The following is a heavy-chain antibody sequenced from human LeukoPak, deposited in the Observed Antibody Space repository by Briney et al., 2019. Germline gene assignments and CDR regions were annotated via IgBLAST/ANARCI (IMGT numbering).Heavy chain of an antibody. CDR1: GGYVNRGTFF. J-gene: IGHJ4*02. CDR3: ARSPSGYRFDS. V-gene: IGHV4-61*01. D-gene: IGHD3-22*01. CDR2: ISNSGST. Sequence: SETLSFTCAVSGGYVNRGTFFWTWIRKPPGKGLEWIGYISNSGSTNYHPSLKSRVTISSDTSKTQFTLRLTSVTAADTAVYYCARSPSGYRFDSWGQGTLVTVSS.